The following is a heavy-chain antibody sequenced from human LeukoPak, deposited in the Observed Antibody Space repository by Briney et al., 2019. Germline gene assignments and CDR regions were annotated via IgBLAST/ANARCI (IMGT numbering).Heavy chain of an antibody. CDR2: INSDGSST. CDR1: GFTFSSYW. J-gene: IGHJ4*02. V-gene: IGHV3-74*01. CDR3: ARDRAGGVGATTFDY. D-gene: IGHD1-26*01. Sequence: GGSLSLSCAASGFTFSSYWMHWVRQAPGKGLVWVSRINSDGSSTSYADSVKGRFTISRDNAKNTLYLQMNSLRAEDTTVYYCARDRAGGVGATTFDYWGQGTLVTVSS.